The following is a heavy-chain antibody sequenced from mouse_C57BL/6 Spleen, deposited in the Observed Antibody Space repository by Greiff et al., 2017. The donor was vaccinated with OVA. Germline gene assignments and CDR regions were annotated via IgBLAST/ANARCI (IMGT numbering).Heavy chain of an antibody. CDR1: GYAFSSSW. J-gene: IGHJ2*01. CDR2: IYPGDGDT. CDR3: ARSYYSNYGSYFDY. V-gene: IGHV1-82*01. Sequence: VKLMESGPELVKPGASVKISCKASGYAFSSSWMNWVKQRPGKGLEWIGRIYPGDGDTNYNGKFKGKATLTADKSSSTAYMQLSSLTSEDSAVYFCARSYYSNYGSYFDYWGQGTTLTVSS. D-gene: IGHD2-5*01.